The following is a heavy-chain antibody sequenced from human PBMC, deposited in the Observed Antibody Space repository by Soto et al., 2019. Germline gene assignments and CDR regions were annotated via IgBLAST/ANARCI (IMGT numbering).Heavy chain of an antibody. CDR1: GFTFSSYA. CDR3: ANQLYDFDWLLFNYFDY. Sequence: PGGSLRLSCAASGFTFSSYAMSWVRQAPGKGLEWVSAISGSGGSTYYADSVKGRFTISRDNSKNTLYLQMNSLRAEDTAVYYCANQLYDFDWLLFNYFDYWGQGTLVTVSS. D-gene: IGHD3-9*01. V-gene: IGHV3-23*01. J-gene: IGHJ4*02. CDR2: ISGSGGST.